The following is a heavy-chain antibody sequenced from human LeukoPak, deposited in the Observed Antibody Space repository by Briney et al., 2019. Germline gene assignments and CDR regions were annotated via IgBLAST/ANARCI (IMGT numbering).Heavy chain of an antibody. Sequence: SETLSLTCSVSGVSISGISYSWGWIRQPPGKGLEWIRSIYYSGSTYYNPSLKSRVTISVDTSKNQFSLKLSSVTAADTAVYYCAGGRSSVLGYWGQGTLVTVSS. CDR1: GVSISGISYS. V-gene: IGHV4-39*01. J-gene: IGHJ4*02. CDR3: AGGRSSVLGY. D-gene: IGHD6-19*01. CDR2: IYYSGST.